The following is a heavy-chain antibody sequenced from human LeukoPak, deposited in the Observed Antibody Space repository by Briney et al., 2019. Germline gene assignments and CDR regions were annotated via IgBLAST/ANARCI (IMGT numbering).Heavy chain of an antibody. Sequence: GGSLRLSCAASGFTFSSYAMSWVRQAPGKGLEWVSAISGSGGSTYYADSVKGRFTISRDNSRDTLYLQMNSLRAEDTAVYYCAKGGYSSGWRNYFDYWGQGTLVTVSS. D-gene: IGHD6-19*01. V-gene: IGHV3-23*01. J-gene: IGHJ4*02. CDR3: AKGGYSSGWRNYFDY. CDR2: ISGSGGST. CDR1: GFTFSSYA.